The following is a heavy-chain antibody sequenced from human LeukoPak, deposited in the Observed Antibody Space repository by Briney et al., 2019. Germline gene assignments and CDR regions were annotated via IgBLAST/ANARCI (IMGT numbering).Heavy chain of an antibody. D-gene: IGHD1-1*01. CDR1: GYTFTGYY. CDR3: ARVGTTGTTPRPGDFDY. J-gene: IGHJ4*02. Sequence: GASVKVSCKASGYTFTGYYMHWVRQAPGQGLEWMGWINPNSGGTNYAQKFQGRVTMTRDTSISTAYMELSRLRSDDTAVYYCARVGTTGTTPRPGDFDYWGQGTLVTVSS. CDR2: INPNSGGT. V-gene: IGHV1-2*02.